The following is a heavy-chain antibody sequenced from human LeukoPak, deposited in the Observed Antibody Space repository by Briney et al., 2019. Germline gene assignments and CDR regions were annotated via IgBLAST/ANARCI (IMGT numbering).Heavy chain of an antibody. V-gene: IGHV4-59*01. CDR2: IYYSGST. J-gene: IGHJ3*02. CDR3: ARSYDFWSGYDAFDI. CDR1: GGSISSYY. Sequence: SETLSLTCTVSGGSISSYYWSGIRQPPGKGLEWIGYIYYSGSTNYNPSLKSRVTISVDTSKNQFSLKLSSVTAADTAVYYCARSYDFWSGYDAFDIWGQGTMVTVSS. D-gene: IGHD3-3*01.